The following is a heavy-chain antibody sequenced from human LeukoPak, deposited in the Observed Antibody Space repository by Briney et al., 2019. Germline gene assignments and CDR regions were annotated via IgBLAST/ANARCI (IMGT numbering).Heavy chain of an antibody. J-gene: IGHJ4*02. Sequence: SQTLSLTCTLSGGSISSGDYYWRWIRQPPGKGLEWIGYIYYSGSTYYNPSLKSRVTISVDTSKNQFSLKLSSVTAADTAVYYCARGGIGVVPAAILAFWGQGTLVTASS. V-gene: IGHV4-30-4*08. CDR2: IYYSGST. D-gene: IGHD2-2*01. CDR1: GGSISSGDYY. CDR3: ARGGIGVVPAAILAF.